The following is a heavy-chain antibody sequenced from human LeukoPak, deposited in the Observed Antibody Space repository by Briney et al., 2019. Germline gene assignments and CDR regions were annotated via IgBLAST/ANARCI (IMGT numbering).Heavy chain of an antibody. CDR1: GLTFNNYV. CDR3: AKQVGSSWLFDS. D-gene: IGHD6-13*01. Sequence: GGSLRLSCEASGLTFNNYVMTWVRQAPGKGLEWVSVVSGSGTYTYYADSLKGWFTISRDNSKNTLYLEMKSLRADDTAVYYCAKQVGSSWLFDSWGQGTLVTVSS. V-gene: IGHV3-23*01. J-gene: IGHJ5*01. CDR2: VSGSGTYT.